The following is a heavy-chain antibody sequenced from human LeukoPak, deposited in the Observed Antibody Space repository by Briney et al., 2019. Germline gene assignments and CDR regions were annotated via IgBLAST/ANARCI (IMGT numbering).Heavy chain of an antibody. D-gene: IGHD2-15*01. J-gene: IGHJ5*02. Sequence: ASVKVSCKASGYAFTNYIMNWVRQAPGQGLECMGWINTNTGNPTYVQGFTGRFVFSLDTSVSTAYLQISSLKAEDTAVYYCARGGYCRSDDCYSNYFDPWGQGTLVTVSS. CDR3: ARGGYCRSDDCYSNYFDP. CDR1: GYAFTNYI. CDR2: INTNTGNP. V-gene: IGHV7-4-1*02.